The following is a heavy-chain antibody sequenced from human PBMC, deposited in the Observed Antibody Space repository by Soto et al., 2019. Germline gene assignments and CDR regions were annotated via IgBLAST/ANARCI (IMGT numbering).Heavy chain of an antibody. D-gene: IGHD4-17*01. CDR1: GGSISSYY. J-gene: IGHJ6*02. CDR2: NYYSGRT. Sequence: QVQLQESGPRLVKPSETLSLTCTVSGGSISSYYWNWIRQPPGKGLEWIGYNYYSGRTNYNPSLKSRVTISIDTSRNQFSLELTSGTGADTAVYYCARLNDYGLRAYGLDVWGQGTTVTVSS. CDR3: ARLNDYGLRAYGLDV. V-gene: IGHV4-59*01.